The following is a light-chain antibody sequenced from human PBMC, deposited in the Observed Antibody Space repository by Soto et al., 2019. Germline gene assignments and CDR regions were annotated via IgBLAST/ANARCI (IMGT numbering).Light chain of an antibody. CDR2: NGS. J-gene: IGKJ4*01. Sequence: IVLTQSPGTLSLSPGERVTLSCRASQSIDRNYLAWYQQKPGLAPRLIMYNGSRRAAGTPDRFSGSRSGTDFSLTISRLEPEDFAVYYSQQYGSLVPGLTFGGGTKVDIK. V-gene: IGKV3-20*01. CDR1: QSIDRNY. CDR3: QQYGSLVPGLT.